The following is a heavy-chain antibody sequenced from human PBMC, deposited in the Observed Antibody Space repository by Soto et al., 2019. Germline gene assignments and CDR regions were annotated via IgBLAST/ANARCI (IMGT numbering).Heavy chain of an antibody. CDR2: IIPIFGTA. V-gene: IGHV1-69*13. D-gene: IGHD3-22*01. Sequence: SVKVSCKASGGTFSSYAISCVRQAPGQGLEWMGGIIPIFGTANYAQKFQGRVTITADESTSTAYMELSSLRSEDTAVYYCARHALRSYDSSGYYRYWGQGTLVTVSS. CDR3: ARHALRSYDSSGYYRY. J-gene: IGHJ4*02. CDR1: GGTFSSYA.